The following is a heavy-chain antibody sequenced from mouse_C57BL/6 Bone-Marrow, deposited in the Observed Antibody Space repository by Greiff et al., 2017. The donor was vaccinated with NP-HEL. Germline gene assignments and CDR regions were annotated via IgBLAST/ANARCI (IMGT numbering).Heavy chain of an antibody. J-gene: IGHJ1*03. D-gene: IGHD1-1*01. CDR1: GFTFSSYA. CDR2: ISSGGDYI. V-gene: IGHV5-9-1*02. CDR3: TRDKDSYYYGSSYVFWYFDV. Sequence: EVKLVESGEGLVKPGGSLKLSCAASGFTFSSYAMSWVRQTPEKRLEWVAYISSGGDYIYYADTVKGRFTISRDNARNTLYLQMSSLKSEDTAMDYCTRDKDSYYYGSSYVFWYFDVWGTGTTVTVSS.